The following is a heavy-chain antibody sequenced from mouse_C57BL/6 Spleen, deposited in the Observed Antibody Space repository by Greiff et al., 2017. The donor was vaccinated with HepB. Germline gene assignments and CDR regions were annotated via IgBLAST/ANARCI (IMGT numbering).Heavy chain of an antibody. CDR2: IDPEDGET. Sequence: EVQLQQSGAELVKPGASVKLSCTASGFNIKDYYMHWVKQRTEQGLEWIGRIDPEDGETKYAPQFQGKATITADTSSNTAYLQLSSLTSEDTAVHYCAVYYYGSSTLDYWGQGTTRTVSS. D-gene: IGHD1-1*01. CDR1: GFNIKDYY. J-gene: IGHJ2*01. CDR3: AVYYYGSSTLDY. V-gene: IGHV14-2*01.